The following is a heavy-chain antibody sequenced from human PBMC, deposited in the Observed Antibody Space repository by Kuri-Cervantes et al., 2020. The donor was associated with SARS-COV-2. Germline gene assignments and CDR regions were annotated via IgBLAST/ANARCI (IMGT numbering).Heavy chain of an antibody. V-gene: IGHV2-26*01. D-gene: IGHD6-13*01. J-gene: IGHJ4*02. CDR1: GFSLSNARMG. Sequence: SGPTLVKPTETLTLTCTVSGFSLSNARMGVSWIRQPPGKALEWLAHIFSNDEKSYSTSLKSRLTISKDTSKSQVVLTMTNIDPVDTATYYCARIDRLLSYSSRNKPFDYWGQGTLVTVSS. CDR2: IFSNDEK. CDR3: ARIDRLLSYSSRNKPFDY.